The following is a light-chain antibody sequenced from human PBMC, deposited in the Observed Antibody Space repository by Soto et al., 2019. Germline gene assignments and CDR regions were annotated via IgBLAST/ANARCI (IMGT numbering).Light chain of an antibody. V-gene: IGLV1-40*01. Sequence: QTVVTQPPSVSGAPGQRVTISCTGSSSNIGAGYVVHWYQQLPGTAPRLLIFNDKHRSSGVYDRFSGSKSATSASLAIAGLQAEDEADYYCQSYDNTLACYVFGTGTKVTVL. CDR2: NDK. J-gene: IGLJ1*01. CDR1: SSNIGAGYV. CDR3: QSYDNTLACYV.